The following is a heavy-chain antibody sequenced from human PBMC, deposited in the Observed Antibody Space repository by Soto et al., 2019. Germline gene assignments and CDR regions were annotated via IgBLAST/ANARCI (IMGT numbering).Heavy chain of an antibody. CDR2: INHSGST. V-gene: IGHV4-34*01. D-gene: IGHD5-18*01. CDR3: ARGSDTAMVDYYYYGMDV. Sequence: SETLSLTCAVYGGSFSGYYWSWIRQPPGKGLEWIGEINHSGSTNYNPSLKSRVTISVDTSKNQFSLKLSSVTAADTAVYYCARGSDTAMVDYYYYGMDVWGQGTTVTVSS. CDR1: GGSFSGYY. J-gene: IGHJ6*02.